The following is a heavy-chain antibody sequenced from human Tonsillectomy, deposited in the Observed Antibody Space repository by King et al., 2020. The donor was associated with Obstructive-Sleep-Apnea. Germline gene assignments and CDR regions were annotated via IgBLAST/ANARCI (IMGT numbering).Heavy chain of an antibody. Sequence: PLQESGPGLVKPSETLSLTCSVSGDSISNNDYYWGWIRQPPGKGLEWIGTIYYIGSTYYNPSLKSRVTISVDTSKNQFSLRLRSVTAADTALYYCARDSRAMAAAGRWFDSWGQGTLVTVSS. CDR2: IYYIGST. D-gene: IGHD6-13*01. V-gene: IGHV4-39*07. CDR3: ARDSRAMAAAGRWFDS. CDR1: GDSISNNDYY. J-gene: IGHJ5*01.